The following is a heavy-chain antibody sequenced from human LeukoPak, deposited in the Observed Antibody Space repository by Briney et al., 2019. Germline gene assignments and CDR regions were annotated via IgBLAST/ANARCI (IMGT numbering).Heavy chain of an antibody. D-gene: IGHD6-13*01. CDR2: MNPNSGNT. CDR3: ARGVAALGSFDY. CDR1: GYTFTSYD. V-gene: IGHV1-8*01. J-gene: IGHJ4*02. Sequence: ASVKVSCKASGYTFTSYDINWVRQATGQGLEWMGWMNPNSGNTGYAQKFQGRVTITADKSTSTAYMELSSLRSEDTAVYYCARGVAALGSFDYWGQGTLVTVSS.